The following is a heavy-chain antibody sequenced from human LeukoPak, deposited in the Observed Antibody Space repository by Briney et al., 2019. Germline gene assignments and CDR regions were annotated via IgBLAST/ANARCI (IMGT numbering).Heavy chain of an antibody. J-gene: IGHJ4*02. CDR2: INPGGGST. Sequence: ASVKVSCKASGYTFISYYMHWVRQAPGQGLEWMGIINPGGGSTSYAQKFQGRVTMTRDTSTSTVYTELSSLRSEDTAVYYCASGGYTGYSTGPYGHYFDYWGQGTLVTVSS. D-gene: IGHD5-12*01. CDR3: ASGGYTGYSTGPYGHYFDY. CDR1: GYTFISYY. V-gene: IGHV1-46*01.